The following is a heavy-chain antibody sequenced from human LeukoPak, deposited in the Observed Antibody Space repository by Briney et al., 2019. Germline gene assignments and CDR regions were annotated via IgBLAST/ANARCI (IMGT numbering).Heavy chain of an antibody. J-gene: IGHJ4*02. D-gene: IGHD6-19*01. CDR2: ISGSGGST. V-gene: IGHV3-23*01. CDR1: GFTFSSYA. Sequence: GGSLRVSCAASGFTFSSYAMSWVRQAPGKGLEWVSAISGSGGSTYYADSVKGRFTISRDNSKNTLYLQMNSLRAEDTAVYYCALSSAVTYYFDYWGQGTLVTVSS. CDR3: ALSSAVTYYFDY.